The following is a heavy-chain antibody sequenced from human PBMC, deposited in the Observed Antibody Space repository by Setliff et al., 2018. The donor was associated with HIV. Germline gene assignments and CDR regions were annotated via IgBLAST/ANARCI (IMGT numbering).Heavy chain of an antibody. CDR1: GFNFRGYN. Sequence: GGSLRLSCAVSGFNFRGYNMNWVRQAPGKGLEWVSSISTSSTYTYYADSAKGRFTITRDNAKNALYLQMKSLRAEDTAVYYCAKVGAWGQGTLVTVSS. CDR3: AKVGA. V-gene: IGHV3-21*01. CDR2: ISTSSTYT. J-gene: IGHJ4*02.